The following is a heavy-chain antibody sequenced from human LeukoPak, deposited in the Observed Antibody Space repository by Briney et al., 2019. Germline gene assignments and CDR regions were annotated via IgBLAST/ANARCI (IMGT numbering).Heavy chain of an antibody. D-gene: IGHD3-22*01. V-gene: IGHV1-2*02. J-gene: IGHJ4*02. CDR3: ATSGITMIVVELDY. CDR2: INPNSGGT. Sequence: GASVTVSCKASGYTFTDYYMHWVRQAPGQGLAWMGWINPNSGGTNYAQKFQGRVTMTRDTSISTAYMELSRLRSDDTAVYYCATSGITMIVVELDYWGQGTLVTVSS. CDR1: GYTFTDYY.